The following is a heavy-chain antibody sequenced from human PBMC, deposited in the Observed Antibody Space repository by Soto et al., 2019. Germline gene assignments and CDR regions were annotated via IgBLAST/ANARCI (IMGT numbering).Heavy chain of an antibody. CDR3: ARGGRRSPGMDV. J-gene: IGHJ6*02. Sequence: QVQLQESGPGLVKPSQTLSLTCTVSGGSISSGGYYWSWIRQPPGTGLEWIGYIYYSGSTYYNPSLKSRVTISVDTSKTPFSLKLSSVTAADTAVYYCARGGRRSPGMDVWGQGTTVTVSS. CDR2: IYYSGST. CDR1: GGSISSGGYY. V-gene: IGHV4-31*03.